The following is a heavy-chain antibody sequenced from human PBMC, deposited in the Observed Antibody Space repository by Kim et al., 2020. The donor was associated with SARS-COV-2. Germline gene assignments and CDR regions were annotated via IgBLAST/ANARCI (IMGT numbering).Heavy chain of an antibody. J-gene: IGHJ5*02. CDR2: IFYSGTT. V-gene: IGHV4-39*01. CDR3: ARHYLVSGRLLSDSWVVDGSDWFDP. Sequence: SETLSLSCSVSGGSIRSSSYYWAWIRQPPGKGLEWIGSIFYSGTTSYNPSVKSRVTISVDTSKNQFSLKLSSVTAADTAVYFCARHYLVSGRLLSDSWVVDGSDWFDPWGQGTVVTVSS. D-gene: IGHD3-10*01. CDR1: GGSIRSSSYY.